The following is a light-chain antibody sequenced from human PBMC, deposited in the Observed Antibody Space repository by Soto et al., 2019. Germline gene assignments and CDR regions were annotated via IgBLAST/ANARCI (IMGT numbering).Light chain of an antibody. V-gene: IGLV2-8*01. J-gene: IGLJ2*01. Sequence: QSALTQPPSASGSPGQSVTISCTGTSSDVGGYDFVSWYQQHPGKAPKLIIFEVTKRPSGVPDRFSGYKSGHTASLPVSGLQAEDEADYYCTSYSGSNSVVFGGGTKLTVL. CDR2: EVT. CDR3: TSYSGSNSVV. CDR1: SSDVGGYDF.